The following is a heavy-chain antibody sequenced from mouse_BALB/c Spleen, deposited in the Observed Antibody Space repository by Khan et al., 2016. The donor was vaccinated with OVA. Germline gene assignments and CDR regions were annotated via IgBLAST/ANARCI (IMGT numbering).Heavy chain of an antibody. Sequence: EVELVESGGDLVKPGGSLKLSCAASGFTFSTYGMSWVRQTLDKRLEWVATVSTGGGYTYYPDSVKGRFTISRDNAKNTLYLQMSSLKSEDTAMFYCARLAYYYDSKGFAYWGQGTLVTVSA. CDR3: ARLAYYYDSKGFAY. CDR2: VSTGGGYT. D-gene: IGHD1-1*01. J-gene: IGHJ3*01. V-gene: IGHV5-6*01. CDR1: GFTFSTYG.